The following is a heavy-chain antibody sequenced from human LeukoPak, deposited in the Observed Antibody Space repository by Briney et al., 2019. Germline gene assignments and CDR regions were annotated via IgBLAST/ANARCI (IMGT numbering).Heavy chain of an antibody. V-gene: IGHV3-15*01. CDR1: GFTFTNAW. J-gene: IGHJ4*02. Sequence: GGSLRLSCTASGFTFTNAWMTWVRQAPGKGLEWVGRIKSKTDGRTTDFAAPVKGRFAMSRDDSTNTLYPQMNSLKTEDTAMYYCTTLYSHPQGKWGQGTLVTVSS. CDR3: TTLYSHPQGK. CDR2: IKSKTDGRTT. D-gene: IGHD2-15*01.